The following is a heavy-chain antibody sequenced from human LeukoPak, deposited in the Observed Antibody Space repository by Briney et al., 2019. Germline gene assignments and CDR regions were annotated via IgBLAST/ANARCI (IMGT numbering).Heavy chain of an antibody. J-gene: IGHJ4*02. V-gene: IGHV4-4*07. CDR3: ARKDGDY. CDR2: IYDSGTT. Sequence: SETLSLTCTVSGGSISSYFWSWMRQPAGKGLEWIGRIYDSGTTTYNPSLRSRVTMSVDTSKNQLYLNLRYVTAADTAVYYCARKDGDYWGQGTLVTVSS. CDR1: GGSISSYF.